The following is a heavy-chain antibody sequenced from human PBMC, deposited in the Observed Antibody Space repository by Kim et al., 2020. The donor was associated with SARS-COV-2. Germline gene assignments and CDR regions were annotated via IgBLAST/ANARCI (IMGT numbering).Heavy chain of an antibody. CDR3: ARVGEFPYSYYGMAV. CDR2: IYYSGST. D-gene: IGHD3-10*01. CDR1: GGSISSYY. Sequence: SETLSLTCTVSGGSISSYYWSWIRQPPGKGLEWIGDIYYSGSTNYNPSLKSRVTISVDTSKNQFSLKLSSVTAADTAVYYCARVGEFPYSYYGMAVWGQGTTVAVSS. J-gene: IGHJ6*02. V-gene: IGHV4-59*01.